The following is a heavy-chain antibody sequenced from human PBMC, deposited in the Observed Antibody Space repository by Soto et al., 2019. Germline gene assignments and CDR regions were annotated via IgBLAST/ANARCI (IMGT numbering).Heavy chain of an antibody. CDR1: GFTFTRYS. V-gene: IGHV3-21*06. D-gene: IGHD7-27*01. CDR2: ISSTTNYI. Sequence: GSLVLACSASGFTFTRYSMNWVRQAPGKGLEWVSSISSTTNYIYYGDSMKGRFTISRDNAKNSLYLEMNSLRAEDTAVYYCARESEDLTSNFDYWGQGTQVTVSS. CDR3: ARESEDLTSNFDY. J-gene: IGHJ4*02.